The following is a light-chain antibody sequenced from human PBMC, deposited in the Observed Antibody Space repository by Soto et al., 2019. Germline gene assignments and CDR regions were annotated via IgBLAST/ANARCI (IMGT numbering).Light chain of an antibody. Sequence: EILLTQSPVTLSLSPGERATLSCMSIQSVSSIHLAWYQQKPGQAPRLLIFAASNRATDIPARFSGSGSGTDFTLTISSLEPEDFAVYYCQQRSSWPQITFGQGTRLEIK. CDR2: AAS. CDR3: QQRSSWPQIT. J-gene: IGKJ5*01. CDR1: QSVSSIH. V-gene: IGKV3-11*01.